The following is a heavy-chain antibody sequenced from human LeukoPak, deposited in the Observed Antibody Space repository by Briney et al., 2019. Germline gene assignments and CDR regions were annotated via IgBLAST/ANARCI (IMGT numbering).Heavy chain of an antibody. Sequence: PGGSLRLSCAASGFTFSSYGMHWVRQAPGKGLEWVAFIRYDGSNKYYADSVKGRFTISRDNSKNTLYLQMNSLRAEDTAVYYCAKEGSSYDFWSGYCPFDYWGQGTLVTVSS. J-gene: IGHJ4*02. V-gene: IGHV3-30*02. CDR3: AKEGSSYDFWSGYCPFDY. CDR1: GFTFSSYG. CDR2: IRYDGSNK. D-gene: IGHD3-3*01.